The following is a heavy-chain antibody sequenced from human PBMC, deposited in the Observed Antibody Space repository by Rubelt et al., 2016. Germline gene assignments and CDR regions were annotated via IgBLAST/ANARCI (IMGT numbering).Heavy chain of an antibody. J-gene: IGHJ4*02. CDR3: ARPLRAPGLGQPDY. D-gene: IGHD1-14*01. CDR2: IYHSGST. V-gene: IGHV4-4*02. Sequence: GKGLEWIGEIYHSGSTNYNPSLKSRVTISVDKSKNQFSLKLSSVTAADTAVYYCARPLRAPGLGQPDYWGQGTLVTVSS.